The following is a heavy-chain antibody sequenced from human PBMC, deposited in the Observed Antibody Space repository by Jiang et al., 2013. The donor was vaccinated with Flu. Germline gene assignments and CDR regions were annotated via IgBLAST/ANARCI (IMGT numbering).Heavy chain of an antibody. J-gene: IGHJ4*02. CDR2: DSDT. V-gene: IGHV5-51*01. CDR3: ASTYYYDSSGYYY. Sequence: DSDTRYSPSFQGQVTISADKSISTAYLQWSSLKASDTAMYYCASTYYYDSSGYYYWGQGTLVTVSS. D-gene: IGHD3-22*01.